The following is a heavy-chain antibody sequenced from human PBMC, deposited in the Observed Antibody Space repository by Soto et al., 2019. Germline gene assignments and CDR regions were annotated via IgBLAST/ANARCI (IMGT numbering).Heavy chain of an antibody. D-gene: IGHD1-7*01. CDR3: ARVVSSFRGTGTSHSFDP. CDR1: GGSISTYY. J-gene: IGHJ5*02. V-gene: IGHV4-59*01. Sequence: SETLSLTCSVSGGSISTYYWSWIRPPPGKGLEWIGYIYYSGSTNYNPTLRSRVTISVDTSKNQFSLKLSSVTAADTAVYYCARVVSSFRGTGTSHSFDPWGQGILVTVSS. CDR2: IYYSGST.